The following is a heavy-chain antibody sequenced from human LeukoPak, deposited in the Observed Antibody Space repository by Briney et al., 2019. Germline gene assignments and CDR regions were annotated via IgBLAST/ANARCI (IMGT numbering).Heavy chain of an antibody. V-gene: IGHV1-18*01. Sequence: ASVKVSCKASGYTFTSYGISWVRQAPGQGLEWMGWISAYNGNTNYTQKLQGRVTMTTDTSTSTAYVELRSLRSDDTAVYYCARLGSSSELDYWGQGTLVTVSS. J-gene: IGHJ4*02. CDR3: ARLGSSSELDY. CDR1: GYTFTSYG. CDR2: ISAYNGNT. D-gene: IGHD6-13*01.